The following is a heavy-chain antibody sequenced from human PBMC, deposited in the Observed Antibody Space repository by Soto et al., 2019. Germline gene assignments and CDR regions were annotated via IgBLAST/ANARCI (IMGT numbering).Heavy chain of an antibody. CDR1: GGSISSYY. CDR2: IYYSGTT. CDR3: SRCGYCFDNKCSPAAYNYY. D-gene: IGHD2-15*01. J-gene: IGHJ4*01. V-gene: IGHV4-59*01. Sequence: SETLSLTCTVSGGSISSYYCIWIRQPPGKGLEWIGYIYYSGTTNYNPSLKSRVTISVDTSKNQFSLKLNSLTDEDTAVYFCSRCGYCFDNKCSPAAYNYYCGQGPVVTVS.